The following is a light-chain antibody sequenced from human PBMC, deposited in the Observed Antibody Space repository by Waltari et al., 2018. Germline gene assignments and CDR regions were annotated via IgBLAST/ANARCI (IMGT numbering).Light chain of an antibody. J-gene: IGLJ3*02. CDR3: SSYTSDSTWV. Sequence: QSALTQPASVSGSPGQSISISCTGTSSDVGVYHYVTWYQQYPGKAPKLMIYEVTNRPSGVSTRFSGSKSGNTASLTISGLQAEDEADYYCSSYTSDSTWVFGGGTKLTVL. V-gene: IGLV2-14*01. CDR1: SSDVGVYHY. CDR2: EVT.